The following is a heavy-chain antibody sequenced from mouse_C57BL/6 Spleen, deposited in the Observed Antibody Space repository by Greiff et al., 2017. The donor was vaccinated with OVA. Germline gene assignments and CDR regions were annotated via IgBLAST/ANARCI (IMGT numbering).Heavy chain of an antibody. CDR2: IWSGGST. V-gene: IGHV2-2*01. Sequence: QVQLKESGPGLVQPSQSLSITCTVSGFSLTSYGVHWVRQSPGKGLEWLGVIWSGGSTDYNAAFISRRCISKDNSKSEVFFKMNSLQADDTAIYYCARSNYDYDGWFAYWGQGTLVTVSA. D-gene: IGHD2-4*01. J-gene: IGHJ3*01. CDR3: ARSNYDYDGWFAY. CDR1: GFSLTSYG.